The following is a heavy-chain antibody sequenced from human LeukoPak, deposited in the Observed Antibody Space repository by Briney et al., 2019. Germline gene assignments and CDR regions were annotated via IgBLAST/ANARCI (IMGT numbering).Heavy chain of an antibody. CDR2: INPNSGGT. CDR1: GYTFTGYY. CDR3: ARGPHMITFGGVIVQLGY. Sequence: ASVKVSCKASGYTFTGYYMHWVRQAPGQGLEWMGWINPNSGGTNYAQKFQGRVTMTRDTSISTAYMELSRLRSDDTAVYYCARGPHMITFGGVIVQLGYWGQGTLVTVSS. D-gene: IGHD3-16*02. V-gene: IGHV1-2*02. J-gene: IGHJ4*02.